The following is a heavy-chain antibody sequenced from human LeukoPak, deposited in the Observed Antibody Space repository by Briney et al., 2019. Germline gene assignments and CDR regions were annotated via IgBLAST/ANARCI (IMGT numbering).Heavy chain of an antibody. D-gene: IGHD5-12*01. J-gene: IGHJ3*02. CDR2: INHSGST. CDR3: AREIVAGLGVSFDI. CDR1: GGSFSGYY. V-gene: IGHV4-34*01. Sequence: PSETLSLTCAVYGGSFSGYYWSWIRQPPGKGLEWIGEINHSGSTNYNPSLKSRVTISVDTSKNQFSLKLSSVTAADTAVYYCAREIVAGLGVSFDIWGQGTMVTVSS.